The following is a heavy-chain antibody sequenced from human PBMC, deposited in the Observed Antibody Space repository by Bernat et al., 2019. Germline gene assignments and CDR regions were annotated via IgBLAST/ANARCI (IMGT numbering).Heavy chain of an antibody. Sequence: EVQLVESGGGLVKSGGSLRLSCAASGFTFSSYSMNWVRQAPGKWLEWVSSISRSGGSIYYADSVKGRFTISRDNSKNSLFLQMDSLRAEDTAVYYCARSLLVTSRNDAFEIWGQGTTVTVSS. J-gene: IGHJ3*02. CDR2: ISRSGGSI. D-gene: IGHD2-21*02. V-gene: IGHV3-21*01. CDR1: GFTFSSYS. CDR3: ARSLLVTSRNDAFEI.